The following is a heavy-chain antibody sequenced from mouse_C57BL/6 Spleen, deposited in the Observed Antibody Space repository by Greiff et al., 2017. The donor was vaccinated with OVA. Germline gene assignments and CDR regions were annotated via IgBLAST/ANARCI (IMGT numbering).Heavy chain of an antibody. V-gene: IGHV3-6*01. CDR2: ISYDGSN. D-gene: IGHD4-1*01. CDR1: GYSITSGYY. CDR3: ARVLTGHWYFDV. Sequence: EVKLVESGPGLVKPSQSLSLTCSVTGYSITSGYYWNWIRQFPGNKLEWMGYISYDGSNNYNPSLKNRISITRDTSKNQFFLKLNSVTTEDTATYYCARVLTGHWYFDVWGTGTTVTVSS. J-gene: IGHJ1*03.